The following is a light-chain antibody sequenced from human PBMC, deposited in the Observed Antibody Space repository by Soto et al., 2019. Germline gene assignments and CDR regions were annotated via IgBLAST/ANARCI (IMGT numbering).Light chain of an antibody. V-gene: IGKV1-5*03. CDR3: QQYNNWHPLT. Sequence: DIRMTQSPSTLSVSVGDRVTITCGASQTISSWLAWYQQKPGKAPKLLIYKASTLKSGVPSRFRGSGSGTEFTLTISSLKPADVAVYYCQQYNNWHPLTFGGGTKVDI. CDR1: QTISSW. J-gene: IGKJ4*01. CDR2: KAS.